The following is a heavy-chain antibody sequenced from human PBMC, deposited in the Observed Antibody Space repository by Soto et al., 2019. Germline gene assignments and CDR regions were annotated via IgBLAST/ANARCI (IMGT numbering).Heavy chain of an antibody. J-gene: IGHJ6*03. D-gene: IGHD6-13*01. Sequence: PGESLKISCKGSGYSFTSYWIGWVRQMPGKGLEWMGIIYPGDSDTRYSPSFQGQVTISADKSISTAYLQWSSLKASDTAMYHCARHQALAAAGSIIDYYYYMDVWGKGTTVPVSS. V-gene: IGHV5-51*01. CDR2: IYPGDSDT. CDR3: ARHQALAAAGSIIDYYYYMDV. CDR1: GYSFTSYW.